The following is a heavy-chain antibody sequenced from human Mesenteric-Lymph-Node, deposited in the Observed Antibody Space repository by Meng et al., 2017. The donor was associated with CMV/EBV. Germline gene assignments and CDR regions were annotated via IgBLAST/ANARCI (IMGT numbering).Heavy chain of an antibody. CDR1: FTSYA. Sequence: FTSYAMNWVLQAPGQGLEWMGGIIPILGIANYAQKFQGRVTITADKSTSTAYMELSSLRSEDTAVYYCARAMGCSSTSCYTDVNWFDPWGQGTLVTVSS. V-gene: IGHV1-69*10. CDR2: IIPILGIA. CDR3: ARAMGCSSTSCYTDVNWFDP. D-gene: IGHD2-2*02. J-gene: IGHJ5*02.